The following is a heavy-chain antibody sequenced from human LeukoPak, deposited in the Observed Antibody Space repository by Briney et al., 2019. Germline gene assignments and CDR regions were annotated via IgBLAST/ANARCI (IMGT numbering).Heavy chain of an antibody. CDR1: GFTFSSYV. CDR2: ISDSGDDT. Sequence: GESLRLSCSASGFTFSSYVMTWVRQAPGQGLEWVSAISDSGDDTYYADSVKGRFTISRDNSKNTLYLQMNSLRAEDTAVYYCAKKEAMIRGVPYYYDFWGQGTLVTVSS. D-gene: IGHD3-10*01. V-gene: IGHV3-23*01. J-gene: IGHJ4*02. CDR3: AKKEAMIRGVPYYYDF.